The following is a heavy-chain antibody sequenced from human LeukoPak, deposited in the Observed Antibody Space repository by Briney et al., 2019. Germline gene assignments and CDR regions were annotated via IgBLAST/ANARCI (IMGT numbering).Heavy chain of an antibody. D-gene: IGHD2-2*01. CDR2: IYYSGST. J-gene: IGHJ4*02. CDR1: GASISSDY. Sequence: PSETLSLTCTVSGASISSDYWNWIRQPPGKGLEWIGYIYYSGSTNYNPSLKSRVTISVDTSKNQFSLKLSSVTAADTAVYYCARLGIGVVPSAMLGDYYFDYWGQGTLVTVSS. CDR3: ARLGIGVVPSAMLGDYYFDY. V-gene: IGHV4-59*08.